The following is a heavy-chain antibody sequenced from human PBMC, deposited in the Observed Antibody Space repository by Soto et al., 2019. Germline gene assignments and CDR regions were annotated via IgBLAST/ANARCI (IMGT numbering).Heavy chain of an antibody. CDR3: ARVGRGTPTTVVNAFDI. CDR2: MSHSGGT. CDR1: GGSVSSGSYY. J-gene: IGHJ3*02. D-gene: IGHD1-1*01. Sequence: QVQLQQWGAGLLKPSETLSLTCAVYGGSVSSGSYYWSWIRQPPGKGLEWIGEMSHSGGTHFNPSLKIRVTKWVETPKTQFSRKRSFVTAADTVLYYCARVGRGTPTTVVNAFDIWAPGTMGTVSS. V-gene: IGHV4-34*01.